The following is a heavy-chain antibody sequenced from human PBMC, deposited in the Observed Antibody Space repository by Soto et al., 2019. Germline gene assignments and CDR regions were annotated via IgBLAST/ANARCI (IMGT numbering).Heavy chain of an antibody. V-gene: IGHV3-7*01. D-gene: IGHD2-15*01. CDR1: GFTFSSYW. J-gene: IGHJ4*02. CDR3: ARDKGYSLFDY. CDR2: SNQDESEI. Sequence: GGSLRLSCAASGFTFSSYWMSWVRQAPGKGLEWVANSNQDESEIFYVDSVKGRFTISRDNTKNSLYLQMNSLRLEDTAVYFCARDKGYSLFDYWGQGNQVTVSS.